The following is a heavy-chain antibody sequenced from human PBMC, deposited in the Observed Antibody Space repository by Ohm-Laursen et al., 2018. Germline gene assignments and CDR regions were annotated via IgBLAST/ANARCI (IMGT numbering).Heavy chain of an antibody. CDR2: ISHSGST. CDR3: ARLGKSSGTDY. Sequence: GTLSLTCTVSGGSISGYYWTWIRQPPGKGLEWIGYISHSGSTNYNSSLKSRVTISLDTSGNQFSLKLSSVTAADTAVYYCARLGKSSGTDYWGQGALVTVSS. J-gene: IGHJ4*02. D-gene: IGHD3-22*01. CDR1: GGSISGYY. V-gene: IGHV4-59*08.